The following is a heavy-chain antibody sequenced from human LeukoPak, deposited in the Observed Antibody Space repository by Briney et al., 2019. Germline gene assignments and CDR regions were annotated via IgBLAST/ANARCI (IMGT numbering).Heavy chain of an antibody. CDR2: INPNTGGT. D-gene: IGHD3-10*01. CDR1: GYTFSVYY. Sequence: ASVTVSCKASGYTFSVYYIHWVRQAPGQGLEWMGWINPNTGGTKYAQKFQGRVTITRDTSISTAYMELSRLRSDDTAVYYCARWKYYYGSGSYHYWGQGTLVTVSS. J-gene: IGHJ4*02. CDR3: ARWKYYYGSGSYHY. V-gene: IGHV1-2*02.